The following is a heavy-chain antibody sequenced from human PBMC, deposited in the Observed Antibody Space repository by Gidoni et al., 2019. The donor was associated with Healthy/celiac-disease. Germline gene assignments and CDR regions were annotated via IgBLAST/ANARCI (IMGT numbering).Heavy chain of an antibody. J-gene: IGHJ6*02. CDR2: IYYSGST. CDR3: AREGGYCSGGSCYLYGMDV. V-gene: IGHV4-30-4*01. CDR1: GGSISSGDYY. D-gene: IGHD2-15*01. Sequence: QVQLQESGPGLVKPSQTLSLTCPVSGGSISSGDYYWSWIRQPPGKGLEWIGYIYYSGSTYYNPSLKSRVTISVDTSKNQFSLKLSSVTAADTAVYYCAREGGYCSGGSCYLYGMDVWGQGTTVTVSS.